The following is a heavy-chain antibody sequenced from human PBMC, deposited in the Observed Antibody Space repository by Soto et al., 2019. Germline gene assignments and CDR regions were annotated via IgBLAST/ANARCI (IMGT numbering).Heavy chain of an antibody. CDR2: IKSETDGETT. Sequence: EVQLMESGGGLVNPGGSLRLSCVASGFPFSYSCMSWVRQAPGKGLEWVARIKSETDGETTDYAAPVEGRFTISRDESKNTLGLQMNSLKTEDTGVYYCVIYDYSWGTYRIRWAYWGQGTLVTVSS. CDR3: VIYDYSWGTYRIRWAY. D-gene: IGHD3-16*02. CDR1: GFPFSYSC. J-gene: IGHJ4*02. V-gene: IGHV3-15*01.